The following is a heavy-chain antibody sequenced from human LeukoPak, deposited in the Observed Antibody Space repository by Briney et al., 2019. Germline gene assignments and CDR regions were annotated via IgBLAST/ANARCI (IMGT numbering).Heavy chain of an antibody. CDR1: GFTFSSYS. CDR3: TTDPYYWNDERSFDY. Sequence: GGSLRLSCAASGFTFSSYSMNWVRQAPGKGLEWVSAISGSGGSTYYADSVKGRFTISRDNSKNTLYLQMNSLRAEDTAVYYCTTDPYYWNDERSFDYWGQGTLVTVSS. V-gene: IGHV3-23*01. D-gene: IGHD1-20*01. CDR2: ISGSGGST. J-gene: IGHJ4*02.